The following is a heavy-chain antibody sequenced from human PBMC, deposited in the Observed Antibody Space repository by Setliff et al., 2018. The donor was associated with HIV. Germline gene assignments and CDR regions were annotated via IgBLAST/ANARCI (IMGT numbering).Heavy chain of an antibody. V-gene: IGHV4-4*02. J-gene: IGHJ6*02. Sequence: LSLTCAVSGGSISSDNWWTWVRQAPGKGLEWIGEVYHSEYTNYNPSLKSRVSMSVDKSKNQFSVKLTSVTAADTAVYYCARGHCSGTNCYGVDYYGMDVWGQGTTVTVSS. D-gene: IGHD2-2*01. CDR2: VYHSEYT. CDR3: ARGHCSGTNCYGVDYYGMDV. CDR1: GGSISSDNW.